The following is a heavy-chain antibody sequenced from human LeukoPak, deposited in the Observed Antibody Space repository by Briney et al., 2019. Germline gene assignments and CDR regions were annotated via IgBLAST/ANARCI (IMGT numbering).Heavy chain of an antibody. CDR3: ARDVIDGRGYSFGYDY. Sequence: APVKVSCKASGYTFTNYAVHWVRLAPGQGLEWMGWISAGNGKTKYSQKLQGRVTITRDTSASTAYMELSSLRSEDTAVYYCARDVIDGRGYSFGYDYWGQGTLVTVSS. D-gene: IGHD5-18*01. CDR2: ISAGNGKT. J-gene: IGHJ4*02. V-gene: IGHV1-3*01. CDR1: GYTFTNYA.